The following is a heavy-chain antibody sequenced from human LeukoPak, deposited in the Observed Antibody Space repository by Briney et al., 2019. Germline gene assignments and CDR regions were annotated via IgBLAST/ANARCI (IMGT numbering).Heavy chain of an antibody. CDR1: GFTFSSYW. J-gene: IGHJ4*02. D-gene: IGHD2-2*01. Sequence: PGGSLRLSCAASGFTFSSYWMHWVRQAPGKGLVWVSRINSDGSSTSYADSVKGRFTISRDNAKNTLYLQMNSLRAEDTAVYYCAAGGYCSSTSCYHHWGQGTLVTVSS. V-gene: IGHV3-74*01. CDR3: AAGGYCSSTSCYHH. CDR2: INSDGSST.